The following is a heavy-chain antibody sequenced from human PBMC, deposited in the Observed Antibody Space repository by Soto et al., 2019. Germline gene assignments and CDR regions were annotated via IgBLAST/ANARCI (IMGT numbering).Heavy chain of an antibody. J-gene: IGHJ6*02. V-gene: IGHV3-53*01. Sequence: GGSLRLSCAASGFSVSNNYISWVRPAPGKGLEWVSVIYSGGSTYYADSVKGRFTTSRDNSENTLYLQMNRLRAEDTAVYYCARGGYYDFWSGYGFTTPKPYGMDVWGQGTTVTVYS. CDR3: ARGGYYDFWSGYGFTTPKPYGMDV. CDR2: IYSGGST. CDR1: GFSVSNNY. D-gene: IGHD3-3*01.